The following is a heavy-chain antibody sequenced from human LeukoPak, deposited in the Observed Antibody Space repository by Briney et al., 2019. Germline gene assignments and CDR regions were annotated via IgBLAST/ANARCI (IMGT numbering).Heavy chain of an antibody. J-gene: IGHJ1*01. D-gene: IGHD2-15*01. CDR3: GNQCSGGTCPEH. CDR1: GFSISGYW. CDR2: IQHNGNTK. V-gene: IGHV3-7*01. Sequence: GGSLRLSCAASGFSISGYWMTWVRQAPGKGLEWVGNIQHNGNTKNYVDSVRGRFTISRENAKNSVYLQMNSLRGEDSAVYFCGNQCSGGTCPEHWGQGTQVTVSS.